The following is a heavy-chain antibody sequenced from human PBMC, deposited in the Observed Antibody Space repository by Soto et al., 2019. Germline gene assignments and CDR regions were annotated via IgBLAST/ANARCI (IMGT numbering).Heavy chain of an antibody. CDR3: ARGIDDFWSGYYTYYFDY. D-gene: IGHD3-3*01. V-gene: IGHV4-31*03. Sequence: QVQLQESGPGLVKPSQTLSLTCTVSGGSISSGGYYWSWIRQHPGKGLEWIGYIYYSGSTYYNPSLKSRVTISVDTSKNQFSLKLSSVPAADTAVYYCARGIDDFWSGYYTYYFDYWGQGTLVTVSS. CDR2: IYYSGST. J-gene: IGHJ4*02. CDR1: GGSISSGGYY.